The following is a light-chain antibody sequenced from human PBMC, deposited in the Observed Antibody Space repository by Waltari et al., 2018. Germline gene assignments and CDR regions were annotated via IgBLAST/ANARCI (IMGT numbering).Light chain of an antibody. CDR3: QQANSFPS. CDR2: AAS. V-gene: IGKV1-12*02. CDR1: QGISSW. J-gene: IGKJ3*01. Sequence: DIQMTQSPSSVSASVGDRVTITCRASQGISSWLACDQQKPGKAPKLLIYAASSLQSGVPSRLSGSGSGTDFTLTISSLQPEDFATYYCQQANSFPSFGPGTKVDIK.